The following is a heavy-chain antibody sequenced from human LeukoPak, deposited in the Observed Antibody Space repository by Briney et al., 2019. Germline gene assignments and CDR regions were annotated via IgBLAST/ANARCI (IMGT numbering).Heavy chain of an antibody. J-gene: IGHJ6*02. CDR1: GFTFGDYA. CDR3: TRERDYDDYVRYGMDV. CDR2: IRSKAYGGTT. D-gene: IGHD4-17*01. Sequence: GGSLRLSCTASGFTFGDYAMSWVRQAPGKGLEWVGFIRSKAYGGTTEYAASVKGRFTISRDDFKNIAYLQMNSLKTEDTAVYCCTRERDYDDYVRYGMDVWGQGTTVTVSS. V-gene: IGHV3-49*04.